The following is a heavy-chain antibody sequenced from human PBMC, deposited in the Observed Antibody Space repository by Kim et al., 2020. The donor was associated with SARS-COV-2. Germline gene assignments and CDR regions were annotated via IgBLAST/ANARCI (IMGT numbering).Heavy chain of an antibody. Sequence: GGSLRLSCAASGFAFSYYGMHWVRQAPGKGLEWVAGIFIDGSIKYYANSATGRFSISSANSKNTIYLQMHSLKPEDTAAYNCARDGARTNWPFDYWCQG. J-gene: IGHJ4*02. CDR2: IFIDGSIK. CDR3: ARDGARTNWPFDY. CDR1: GFAFSYYG. D-gene: IGHD1-26*01. V-gene: IGHV3-30*04.